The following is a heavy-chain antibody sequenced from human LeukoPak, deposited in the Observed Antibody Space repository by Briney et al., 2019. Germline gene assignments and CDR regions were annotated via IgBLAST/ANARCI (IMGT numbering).Heavy chain of an antibody. Sequence: GGSLRLSCAASGFTFSSYSMNWVRQAPGKGLEWVSSISSSSSYIYYADSVKGRFTISRDNAKNSLYLQMNSLRAEDTAVYYCARGLRGTYYILYYFDYWGQGTLVTVSS. CDR2: ISSSSSYI. J-gene: IGHJ4*02. CDR1: GFTFSSYS. V-gene: IGHV3-21*01. CDR3: ARGLRGTYYILYYFDY. D-gene: IGHD1-26*01.